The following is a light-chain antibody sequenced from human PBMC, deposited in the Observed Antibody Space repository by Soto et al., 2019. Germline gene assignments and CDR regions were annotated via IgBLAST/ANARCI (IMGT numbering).Light chain of an antibody. CDR3: QHYNSYSEA. CDR1: QTISSW. Sequence: DLQVTQSSASLSVSVGDRVTITCRASQTISSWLAWYQQKPGKAPKLLIYKASTLKSGVPSRFSGSGFGTEFTLTISSLQPDDFATYYCQHYNSYSEAFGQGTKVDIK. CDR2: KAS. J-gene: IGKJ1*01. V-gene: IGKV1-5*03.